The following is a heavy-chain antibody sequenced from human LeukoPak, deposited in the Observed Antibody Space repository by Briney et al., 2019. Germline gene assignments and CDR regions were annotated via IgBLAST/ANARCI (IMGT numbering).Heavy chain of an antibody. CDR1: GGTFSGYE. J-gene: IGHJ4*02. Sequence: GGSLRLSCAASGGTFSGYEMNWVRQTPGKGLEWVSYISGSGTTIFYADSVKGRFPISRDNAKNSLSLQMNSLRAEDTAFYYCARSPYNWNSYFAYWGQGTLVTVSS. D-gene: IGHD1-7*01. CDR2: ISGSGTTI. V-gene: IGHV3-48*03. CDR3: ARSPYNWNSYFAY.